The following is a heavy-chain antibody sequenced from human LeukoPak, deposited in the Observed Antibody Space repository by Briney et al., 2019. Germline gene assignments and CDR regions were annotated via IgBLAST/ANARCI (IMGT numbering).Heavy chain of an antibody. V-gene: IGHV3-21*06. D-gene: IGHD1-26*01. CDR2: ISTTSTSI. Sequence: GGSLRLSYEASGFAFSSYSMNWVRQAPGRGPEWVSLISTTSTSIYYADSVKGRFTVSRDNAKNSLYLQMNSLRAEDTAVYYCAREVGATHFDCWGQGTLVTVST. CDR3: AREVGATHFDC. CDR1: GFAFSSYS. J-gene: IGHJ4*02.